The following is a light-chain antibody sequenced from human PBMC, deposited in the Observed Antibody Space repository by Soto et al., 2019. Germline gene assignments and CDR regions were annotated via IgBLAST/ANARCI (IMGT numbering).Light chain of an antibody. CDR2: LAS. Sequence: DIQVTQSPSSLSASLGDRVTITCRASQGINNYLAWYRQRPGKAPELLIFLASTLQSGVPSRFSGSGSGTDFTLTISNLQAEDFATYYCQKYDRAPLTFGGGTKVEIK. CDR1: QGINNY. CDR3: QKYDRAPLT. J-gene: IGKJ4*01. V-gene: IGKV1-27*01.